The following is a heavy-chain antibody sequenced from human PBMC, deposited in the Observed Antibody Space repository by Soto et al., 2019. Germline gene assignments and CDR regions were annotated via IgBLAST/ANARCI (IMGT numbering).Heavy chain of an antibody. CDR1: GGSFSGYY. CDR3: ARARLQLWSYYYYGMDV. D-gene: IGHD5-18*01. J-gene: IGHJ6*02. V-gene: IGHV4-34*01. CDR2: INHSGST. Sequence: SETLSLTXAVYGGSFSGYYWSWIRQPPGKGLEWIGEINHSGSTNYNPSLKSRVTISVDTSKNQFSLKLSSVTAADTAVYYCARARLQLWSYYYYGMDVWGQGTTVTVSS.